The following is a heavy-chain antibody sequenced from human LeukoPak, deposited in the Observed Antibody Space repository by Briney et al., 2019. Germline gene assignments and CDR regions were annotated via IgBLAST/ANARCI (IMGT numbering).Heavy chain of an antibody. Sequence: SVKVSCKASGGTFSSYAISWVRQAPGQGLEWMGGIIPIFGTANYAQKFQGRVTITTDESTSTAYMELSSLRSEDTAVHYCARRYCSTCPTGHAFDLWGQGTMVTVSS. V-gene: IGHV1-69*05. J-gene: IGHJ3*01. CDR1: GGTFSSYA. CDR2: IIPIFGTA. D-gene: IGHD2-2*01. CDR3: ARRYCSTCPTGHAFDL.